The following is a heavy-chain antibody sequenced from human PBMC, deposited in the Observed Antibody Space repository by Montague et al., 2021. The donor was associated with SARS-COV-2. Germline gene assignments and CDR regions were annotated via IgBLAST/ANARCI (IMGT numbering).Heavy chain of an antibody. CDR3: AATSGDIVVVVAAYYGMDV. V-gene: IGHV3-48*03. CDR2: ISSSGSTI. Sequence: SLRLYCAASGFTFSSYEMNWVRQAPGKGLEWVSYISSSGSTIYYADSVKGRFTISRDNAKNSLYLQMNSLRAEDTAVYYCAATSGDIVVVVAAYYGMDVWGQGTTVTVSS. CDR1: GFTFSSYE. J-gene: IGHJ6*02. D-gene: IGHD2-15*01.